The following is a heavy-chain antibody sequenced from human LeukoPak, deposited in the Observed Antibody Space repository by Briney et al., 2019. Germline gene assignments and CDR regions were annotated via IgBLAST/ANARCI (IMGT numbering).Heavy chain of an antibody. CDR1: GYTFSSFG. Sequence: GASVKVSCKASGYTFSSFGISWVRQAPGQGLEWMGWITVYNGNTEYAQKFQGRVTMTTDTSTSTAYMDLRSLRSDDTAVYYCAKPLGITYDFWSGYLFDYWGQGTLVTVSS. CDR2: ITVYNGNT. J-gene: IGHJ4*02. CDR3: AKPLGITYDFWSGYLFDY. V-gene: IGHV1-18*01. D-gene: IGHD3-3*01.